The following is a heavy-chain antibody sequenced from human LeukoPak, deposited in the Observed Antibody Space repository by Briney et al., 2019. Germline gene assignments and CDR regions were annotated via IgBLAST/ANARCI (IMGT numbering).Heavy chain of an antibody. Sequence: GESLKISCKGSGYSFTSYWIGWVRQMPGKGLEWMGIIYPGDSDTRYSPSFQGQVTISADKSISTAYLQWSSLKASDTAMYYCARITRVLRRYYYYYVDVWGKGTTVTVSS. D-gene: IGHD2/OR15-2a*01. CDR2: IYPGDSDT. J-gene: IGHJ6*03. V-gene: IGHV5-51*01. CDR3: ARITRVLRRYYYYYVDV. CDR1: GYSFTSYW.